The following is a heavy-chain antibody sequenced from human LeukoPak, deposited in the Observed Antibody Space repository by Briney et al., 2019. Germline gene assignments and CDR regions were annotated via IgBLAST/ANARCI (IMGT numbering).Heavy chain of an antibody. CDR1: GFTFSIYS. D-gene: IGHD1-14*01. CDR3: ARVTNRPDY. V-gene: IGHV3-21*03. J-gene: IGHJ4*02. CDR2: ISSSSSYI. Sequence: PGGSLRLSCAASGFTFSIYSMNWVRQAPGKGLEWVSSISSSSSYIYYADSVKGRYTISKDNAKNSLYLQKNSMRSEDTAVYYCARVTNRPDYWGQGTLVTVSS.